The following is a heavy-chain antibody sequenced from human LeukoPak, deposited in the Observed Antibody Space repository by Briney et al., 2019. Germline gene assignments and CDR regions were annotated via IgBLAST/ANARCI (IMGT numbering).Heavy chain of an antibody. J-gene: IGHJ4*02. D-gene: IGHD3-22*01. V-gene: IGHV3-66*04. CDR2: IYSGGSR. CDR1: GFTVSSNY. Sequence: GGSLRLSCAASGFTVSSNYMSWVRQAPGKGPEWVSVIYSGGSRYYADSVKGRFTISRDNSKNTLYLQMNSLRAEDTAVYYCAGLPAYYYDTSGFYFDYWGQGTLVTVSS. CDR3: AGLPAYYYDTSGFYFDY.